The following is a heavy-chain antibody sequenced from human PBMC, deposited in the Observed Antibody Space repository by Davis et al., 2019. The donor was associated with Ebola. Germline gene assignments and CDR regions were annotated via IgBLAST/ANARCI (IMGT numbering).Heavy chain of an antibody. CDR3: ASSKQLVREAYRLNWFDP. D-gene: IGHD6-6*01. CDR1: GDSISSGHYD. J-gene: IGHJ5*02. Sequence: PSETLSLTCIVSGDSISSGHYDWGWIRQPPGMGLDWIGTFTYSGNTYYNPSLKSRVTISVDTSKNQFSLKLSSVTAADTAVYYCASSKQLVREAYRLNWFDPWGQGTLVTVSS. V-gene: IGHV4-39*07. CDR2: FTYSGNT.